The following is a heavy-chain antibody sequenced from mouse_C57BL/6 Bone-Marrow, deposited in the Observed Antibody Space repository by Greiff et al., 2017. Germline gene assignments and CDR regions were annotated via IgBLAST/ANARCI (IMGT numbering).Heavy chain of an antibody. CDR3: ASQLWLRRTIYYYAMDY. V-gene: IGHV1-39*01. D-gene: IGHD2-2*01. CDR2: INPNYGTT. J-gene: IGHJ4*01. Sequence: EVQLQQSGPELVKPGASVKISCKASGYSFTDYNMNWVKQSNGKSLEWIGVINPNYGTTSYNQKFKGKATLTVDQSSSTAYMQLNMLTSEDSADDYCASQLWLRRTIYYYAMDYWGKGTSVTVSS. CDR1: GYSFTDYN.